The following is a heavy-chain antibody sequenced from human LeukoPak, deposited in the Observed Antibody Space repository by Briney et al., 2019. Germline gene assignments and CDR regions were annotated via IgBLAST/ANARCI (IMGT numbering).Heavy chain of an antibody. Sequence: PGGSLRLSCAASGFTASSNYMSWVRQAPGKGLEWVSVIYSGGSTYYADSVKGRFTISRDNSKNTLYLKMNSLRAEDTAVYYCARDRVGATRYDAFDIWGQGTMVTVSS. V-gene: IGHV3-66*02. D-gene: IGHD1-26*01. CDR1: GFTASSNY. J-gene: IGHJ3*02. CDR2: IYSGGST. CDR3: ARDRVGATRYDAFDI.